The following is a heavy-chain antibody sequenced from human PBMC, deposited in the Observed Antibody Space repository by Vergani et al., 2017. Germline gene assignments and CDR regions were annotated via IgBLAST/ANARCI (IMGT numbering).Heavy chain of an antibody. D-gene: IGHD7-27*01. J-gene: IGHJ2*01. CDR1: GFTLSDYW. Sequence: VRLVESGGGLVQPGGSLRLSCATSGFTLSDYWIDWVRQAPGKGLEWISYISSSGSARYYGDSVKGRFTISRDNAKNSVYLQMNSLRGEDTAVYYCARTPELGDWYFELWGRGTLVTVSS. V-gene: IGHV3-11*04. CDR2: ISSSGSAR. CDR3: ARTPELGDWYFEL.